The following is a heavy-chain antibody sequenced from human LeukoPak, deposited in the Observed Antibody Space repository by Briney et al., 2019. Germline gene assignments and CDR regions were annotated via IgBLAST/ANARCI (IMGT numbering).Heavy chain of an antibody. J-gene: IGHJ4*02. CDR3: ARDKIVGATHFDY. V-gene: IGHV3-7*01. CDR1: GFPLGDYW. CDR2: IKQDGGEI. Sequence: GGSLRLSCAASGFPLGDYWMSWVRQAPGKGLEWVANIKQDGGEIYYVDSVKGRFTISRDNAKNSLYLQMNSLTAEDTAVYYCARDKIVGATHFDYWGQGTLVTVSS. D-gene: IGHD1-26*01.